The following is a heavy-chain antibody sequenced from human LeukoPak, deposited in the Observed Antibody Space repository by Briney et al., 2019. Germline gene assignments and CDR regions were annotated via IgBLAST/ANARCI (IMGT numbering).Heavy chain of an antibody. D-gene: IGHD6-19*01. CDR1: GYTFTRYY. V-gene: IGHV1-2*02. J-gene: IGHJ4*02. CDR3: ARGRRRFSSGWLVPYDFDY. CDR2: INPNSGGT. Sequence: GASVKVSCKASGYTFTRYYMHWVRQAPGQGLEWMGWINPNSGGTNYAQKFQGRVTMTRDTSISTAYMELSRLRSDDTAVYYCARGRRRFSSGWLVPYDFDYWGQGTLVTVSS.